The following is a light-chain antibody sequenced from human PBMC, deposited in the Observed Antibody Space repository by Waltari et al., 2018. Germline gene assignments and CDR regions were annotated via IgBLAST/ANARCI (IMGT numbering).Light chain of an antibody. Sequence: DIQMTQSPSSLSASVGDRINITCRASQSITNYLNWYQQKPGKAPKLLIYAASRLQSGVPPRFSGSGSETDFTLTINSLQPEDFATYYCQQTYSAPRTFGQGTKLEI. V-gene: IGKV1-39*01. J-gene: IGKJ2*01. CDR2: AAS. CDR1: QSITNY. CDR3: QQTYSAPRT.